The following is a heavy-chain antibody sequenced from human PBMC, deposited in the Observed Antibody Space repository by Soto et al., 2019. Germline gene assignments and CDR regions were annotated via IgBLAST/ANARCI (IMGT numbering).Heavy chain of an antibody. D-gene: IGHD1-26*01. CDR2: ISAYNGNT. CDR3: ARDRSIVGATSWFDP. J-gene: IGHJ5*02. Sequence: ASVKVSCKASGYTFTSYGISWVRQAPGQGLEWMGWISAYNGNTNYAQKLQGRVTMTTDTSTSTAYMELRSLRSDDTAVYYCARDRSIVGATSWFDPWGRGTLVTVSS. V-gene: IGHV1-18*01. CDR1: GYTFTSYG.